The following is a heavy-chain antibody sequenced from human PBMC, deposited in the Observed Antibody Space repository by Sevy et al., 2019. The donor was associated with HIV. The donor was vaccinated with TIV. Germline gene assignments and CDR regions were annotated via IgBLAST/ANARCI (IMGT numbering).Heavy chain of an antibody. J-gene: IGHJ3*02. CDR3: AREDGYNWRRPFDI. CDR1: GFTFSSYW. D-gene: IGHD5-12*01. CDR2: INSDVSST. V-gene: IGHV3-74*01. Sequence: GGSLRLSCAASGFTFSSYWMHWVRQAPGKGLVWVSRINSDVSSTSYADSVKGRFTISRDNAKNTLYLQMNSLRAEDTAVYYCAREDGYNWRRPFDIWGQGTMVTVSS.